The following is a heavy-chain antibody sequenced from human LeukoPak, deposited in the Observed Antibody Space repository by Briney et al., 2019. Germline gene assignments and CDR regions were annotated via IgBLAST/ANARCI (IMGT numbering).Heavy chain of an antibody. CDR3: YSSGRGP. D-gene: IGHD3-10*01. CDR1: GLTFSNAW. Sequence: GGSLRLSCEASGLTFSNAWMTWVRQTPGKGLEWVGRIKSKTAGGATDYAAPVKGSFTISRDDSEKTAFLQMNSLQSEDTAVYFCYSSGRGPWGQGTLVIVSS. V-gene: IGHV3-15*01. CDR2: IKSKTAGGAT. J-gene: IGHJ5*02.